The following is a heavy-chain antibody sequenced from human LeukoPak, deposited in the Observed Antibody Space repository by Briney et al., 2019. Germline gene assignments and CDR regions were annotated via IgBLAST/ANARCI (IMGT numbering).Heavy chain of an antibody. CDR3: AKGTGTTPYYYGMDV. J-gene: IGHJ6*02. Sequence: PGGSLRLSCAASGFTCSNYAMSWVRLAPGKGLEWVSVISGSSGTTYYADSVQGRFTISTDNSKNTLYLQMNSLRAEDTAVYYCAKGTGTTPYYYGMDVWGQGTTVTVFS. CDR2: ISGSSGTT. V-gene: IGHV3-23*01. CDR1: GFTCSNYA. D-gene: IGHD1-7*01.